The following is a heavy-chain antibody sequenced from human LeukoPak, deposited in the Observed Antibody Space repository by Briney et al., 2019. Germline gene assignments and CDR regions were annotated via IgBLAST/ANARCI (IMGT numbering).Heavy chain of an antibody. J-gene: IGHJ3*02. CDR3: ARRYSGYDGYDAFDI. CDR1: GYTFTGYY. V-gene: IGHV1-2*02. D-gene: IGHD5-12*01. CDR2: INPNSGGT. Sequence: ASVKVSCKASGYTFTGYYMHWVRQAPGQGLEWMGWINPNSGGTNYAQKFQGRVTMTRDTSISTAYMELSRLRSDDTAVYYCARRYSGYDGYDAFDIWGQGTMVTVSS.